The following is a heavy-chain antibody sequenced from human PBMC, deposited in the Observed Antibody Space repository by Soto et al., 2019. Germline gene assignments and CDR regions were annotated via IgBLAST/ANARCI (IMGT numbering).Heavy chain of an antibody. D-gene: IGHD1-26*01. J-gene: IGHJ3*01. V-gene: IGHV3-74*01. Sequence: EVQLVESGGGLVQPGESLRLSCAASGFTFSCYGMHWVRQAPGKGLVWVSRVHCDASSTTYADSVKGRFSISRDNARNTMYLKMNSRKVEDMAVNYCASGARGAFDPWG. CDR1: GFTFSCYG. CDR3: ASGARGAFDP. CDR2: VHCDASST.